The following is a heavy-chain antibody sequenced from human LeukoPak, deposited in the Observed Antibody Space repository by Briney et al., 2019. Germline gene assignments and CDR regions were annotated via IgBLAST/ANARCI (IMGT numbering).Heavy chain of an antibody. J-gene: IGHJ4*02. V-gene: IGHV3-33*01. CDR2: IWYDGVNK. CDR3: VRPYGGSYYFDY. CDR1: GFTFSTYG. Sequence: TGGSLRLSCAAAGFTFSTYGMHWVRQPPGKGLEWVAVIWYDGVNKYYADSVKGRFTISRDNSKDTLYLQMNSLRAEDTAVYYCVRPYGGSYYFDYWGQGTLVTVSS. D-gene: IGHD4-23*01.